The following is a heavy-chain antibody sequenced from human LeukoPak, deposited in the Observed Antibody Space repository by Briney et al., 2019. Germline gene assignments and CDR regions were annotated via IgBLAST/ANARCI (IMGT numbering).Heavy chain of an antibody. D-gene: IGHD6-13*01. CDR3: ARGMQQLYHFDS. CDR2: IYYSGST. V-gene: IGHV4-59*01. CDR1: GGSISSYY. J-gene: IGHJ4*02. Sequence: PSETLSLTCAVSGGSISSYYWSWIRHPPGKGLEWIGYIYYSGSTNYNPSLKSRVTISVDTSKNQFSLKLSSVTAADTAVYYCARGMQQLYHFDSWGRGTLVTVSS.